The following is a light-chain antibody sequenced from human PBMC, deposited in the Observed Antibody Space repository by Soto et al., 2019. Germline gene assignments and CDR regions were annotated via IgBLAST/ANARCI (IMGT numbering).Light chain of an antibody. V-gene: IGKV1-39*01. Sequence: DIQMTQSPSSLSASVGDRVTITCRASQSITIYLNWYQQQPGKAPRLLIYGASTLQTGVPSRFSGSGSMTDFTLTISDLQPEDFATYYCQQTYTAPRTFGQGNKVHI. CDR1: QSITIY. CDR2: GAS. CDR3: QQTYTAPRT. J-gene: IGKJ1*01.